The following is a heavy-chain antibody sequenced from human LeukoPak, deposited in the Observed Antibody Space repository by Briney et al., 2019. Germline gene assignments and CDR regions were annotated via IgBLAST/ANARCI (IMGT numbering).Heavy chain of an antibody. CDR1: GFTFSSYA. V-gene: IGHV3-23*01. CDR3: AKDKHYDFWSGYPPDY. CDR2: ISGSGSST. Sequence: GGSLRLSCAASGFTFSSYAMSWVRQAPGKGLEWVSAISGSGSSTYYADSVEGRFTISRDNSKNTLYLQMNSLRAEDTAVYYCAKDKHYDFWSGYPPDYWGQGTLVTVSS. J-gene: IGHJ4*02. D-gene: IGHD3-3*01.